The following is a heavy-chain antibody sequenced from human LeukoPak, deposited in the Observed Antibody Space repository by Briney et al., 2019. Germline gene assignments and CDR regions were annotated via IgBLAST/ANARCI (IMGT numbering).Heavy chain of an antibody. CDR1: GFTFSSYA. CDR2: ISYDGSNK. J-gene: IGHJ4*02. CDR3: ARYIDYGDYWIDY. Sequence: GSLRLSCAASGFTFSSYAMHWVRQAPGKGLEWVAVISYDGSNKYYADSVKGRFTISRDNSKNTLYLQMNSLRAEDTAVYYCARYIDYGDYWIDYWGQGTLVTVSS. D-gene: IGHD4-17*01. V-gene: IGHV3-30-3*01.